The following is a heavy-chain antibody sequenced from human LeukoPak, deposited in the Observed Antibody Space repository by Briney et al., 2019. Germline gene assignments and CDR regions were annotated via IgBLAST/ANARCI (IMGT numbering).Heavy chain of an antibody. CDR3: ARGPIIAVAGTGYGMDV. D-gene: IGHD6-19*01. V-gene: IGHV1-18*01. J-gene: IGHJ6*02. CDR2: ISAYNGNT. CDR1: GYTFTSYG. Sequence: ASVKVSCKASGYTFTSYGISWVRQAPGQGLEWMGWISAYNGNTNYAQKLQGRVTMTTDTSTSTAYMELRSLRSEDTAVYYCARGPIIAVAGTGYGMDVWGQGTTVTVSS.